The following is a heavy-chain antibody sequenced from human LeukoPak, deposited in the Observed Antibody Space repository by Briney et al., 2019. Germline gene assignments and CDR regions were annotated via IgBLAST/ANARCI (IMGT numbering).Heavy chain of an antibody. CDR3: ARSITGTTLGWFDP. CDR2: IYSGGST. Sequence: PGGSLRLSCAASGFTVSSNYMSWVRQAPGKGLEWVSVIYSGGSTYYADSVKGRFTISRDNSKNTLYLQMNSLRAEDTAVYYCARSITGTTLGWFDPWGQGTPVTVSS. J-gene: IGHJ5*02. V-gene: IGHV3-53*01. D-gene: IGHD1-7*01. CDR1: GFTVSSNY.